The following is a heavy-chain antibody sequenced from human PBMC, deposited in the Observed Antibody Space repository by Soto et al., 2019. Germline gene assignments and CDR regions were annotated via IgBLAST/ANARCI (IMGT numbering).Heavy chain of an antibody. CDR1: GLSVSDNY. Sequence: QPGGSLRLSCGASGLSVSDNYMGWVRQAPGRGLEWVSVMYAGGDTHYADSVKGRFTISRDKSENTLYLQMNSLRDEDTGVYFCVSRIPSWVFDYWGLGTLVTVS. V-gene: IGHV3-53*01. CDR2: MYAGGDT. D-gene: IGHD2-21*01. CDR3: VSRIPSWVFDY. J-gene: IGHJ4*01.